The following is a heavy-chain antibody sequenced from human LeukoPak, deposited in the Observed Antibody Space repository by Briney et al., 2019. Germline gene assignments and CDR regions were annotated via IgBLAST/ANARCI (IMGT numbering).Heavy chain of an antibody. CDR2: IYYSGST. CDR1: WGSISSYY. V-gene: IGHV4-39*06. Sequence: PSGAPSPPFNVSWGSISSYYWGWIRPPPGKGLEWVGSIYYSGSTYYNQSLQSRVTISVDTSKNQFALKLSSVTAADSAVYYCAPAYGVNHPADAFDIWGQGTMVTVSS. J-gene: IGHJ3*02. D-gene: IGHD4-23*01. CDR3: APAYGVNHPADAFDI.